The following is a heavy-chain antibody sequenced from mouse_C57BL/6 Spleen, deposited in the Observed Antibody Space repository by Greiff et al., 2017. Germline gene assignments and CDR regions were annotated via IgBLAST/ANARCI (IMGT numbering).Heavy chain of an antibody. J-gene: IGHJ3*01. CDR3: ARSYYDYGAWFAD. V-gene: IGHV1-22*01. CDR2: INPNNGGT. Sequence: VQLQQSGPELVKPGASVKMSCKASGYTFTDYNMHWVKQSHGKSLEWIGYINPNNGGTSYNQKFKGKATLTVNKASSTAYMELRSLTSEDSAVYYCARSYYDYGAWFADWGQGTLVTVSA. CDR1: GYTFTDYN. D-gene: IGHD2-4*01.